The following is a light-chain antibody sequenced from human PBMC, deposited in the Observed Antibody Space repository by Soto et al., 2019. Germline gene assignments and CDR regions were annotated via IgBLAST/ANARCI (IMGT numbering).Light chain of an antibody. CDR3: QQRSNWRTWT. J-gene: IGKJ1*01. V-gene: IGKV3-11*01. CDR1: QSVSSY. Sequence: EIVLTQSPATLSLSPGERATLSCRASQSVSSYLAWYQQKPGQAPRLLIYDASNRATGIPARFSGSGSGTDFTLTISSLEPEDFAVYYRQQRSNWRTWTFGQGTKVEIK. CDR2: DAS.